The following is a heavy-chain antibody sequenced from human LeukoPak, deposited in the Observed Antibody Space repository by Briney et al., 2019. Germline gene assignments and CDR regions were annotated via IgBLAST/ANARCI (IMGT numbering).Heavy chain of an antibody. CDR1: GFTFDDYG. CDR2: INWNGGST. CDR3: ARDIRLSGSYLLDY. V-gene: IGHV3-20*04. Sequence: GGSLRLSCAASGFTFDDYGVSWVRQAPGKGLEWVSGINWNGGSTGYADSVKGRFTISRDNAKNSLYLQVNSLRAEDTALYYCARDIRLSGSYLLDYWGQGTLVTVSS. D-gene: IGHD1-26*01. J-gene: IGHJ4*02.